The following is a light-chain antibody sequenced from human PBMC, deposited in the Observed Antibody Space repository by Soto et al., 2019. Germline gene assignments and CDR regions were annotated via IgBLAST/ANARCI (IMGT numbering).Light chain of an antibody. V-gene: IGKV1-17*01. CDR3: LQLNIYPWT. CDR2: AAP. Sequence: IQVTHSPSSLSASVGDRVTITCRASHGIRNDLGWYQQKLGKAPKRLTYAAPSLQRGVPPRFSARTSGTEFTLTFSSLQPEDFATYYCLQLNIYPWTFGQGTKVDI. J-gene: IGKJ1*01. CDR1: HGIRND.